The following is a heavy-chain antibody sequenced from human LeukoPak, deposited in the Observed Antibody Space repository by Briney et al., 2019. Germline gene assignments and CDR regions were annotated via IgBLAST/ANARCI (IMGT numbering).Heavy chain of an antibody. J-gene: IGHJ3*02. Sequence: PGGSLRLSCAASGFTFSSYAMSWVRQAPGKGLEWVSAISGSGGSTYYADSVKGRFTISRDNSKNTLYLQMNSLRAEDTAVYYCAKSGRGVQLWFTNDAFDIWGQGTMVTVSS. D-gene: IGHD5-18*01. V-gene: IGHV3-23*01. CDR2: ISGSGGST. CDR1: GFTFSSYA. CDR3: AKSGRGVQLWFTNDAFDI.